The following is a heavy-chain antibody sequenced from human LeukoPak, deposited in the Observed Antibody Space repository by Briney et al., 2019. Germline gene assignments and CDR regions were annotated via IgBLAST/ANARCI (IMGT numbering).Heavy chain of an antibody. CDR2: ISPGSTTI. D-gene: IGHD1-1*01. J-gene: IGHJ4*02. CDR1: GFTFVSHG. V-gene: IGHV3-48*01. CDR3: ARVRGPAVTTRYFDY. Sequence: GGSLRLSCAASGFTFVSHGMIWVRQAPGKGLEWLSYISPGSTTINSADSVKDRFTTSRDKAKSSLFLQMNSLRAEDTAVYYCARVRGPAVTTRYFDYWGQGALVTVPS.